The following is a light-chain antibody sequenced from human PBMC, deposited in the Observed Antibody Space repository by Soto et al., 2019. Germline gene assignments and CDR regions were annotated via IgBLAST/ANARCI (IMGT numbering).Light chain of an antibody. J-gene: IGLJ1*01. CDR3: SSNAGTSILYV. V-gene: IGLV2-8*01. Sequence: QSVLTQPPSASGFPGQSVTISCTGSSSDVGGYDYVSWYQQHPGKAPQLLIYEVTKRPSGVPDRFSGSKSGNTASLTVSGLQTEHEAEFYGSSNAGTSILYVFGGGTKVTVL. CDR2: EVT. CDR1: SSDVGGYDY.